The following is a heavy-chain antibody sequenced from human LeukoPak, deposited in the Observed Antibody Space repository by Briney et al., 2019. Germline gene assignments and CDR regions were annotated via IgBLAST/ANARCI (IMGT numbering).Heavy chain of an antibody. V-gene: IGHV1-69*13. Sequence: SVKVSCKASGGTFSSYAMNWVRQAPGQGLEWMGGIIPIFGTANYAQKFQGRVTITADESPRTAYVELSSLRSEDTAVYYCARDGGYEILTGYWGLDYWVQGTLVTVSS. CDR3: ARDGGYEILTGYWGLDY. D-gene: IGHD3-9*01. CDR1: GGTFSSYA. CDR2: IIPIFGTA. J-gene: IGHJ4*02.